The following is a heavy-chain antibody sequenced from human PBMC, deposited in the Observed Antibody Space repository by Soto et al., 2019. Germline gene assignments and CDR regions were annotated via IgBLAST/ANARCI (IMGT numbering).Heavy chain of an antibody. J-gene: IGHJ4*02. V-gene: IGHV3-23*01. Sequence: EVQLLESGGGLIQPGGSLRLSCAASEFTFKSYAMSWVRQAPGEGLEWVSAISYIGDSTYYADSVKGRFTISRDNAKNTLFLQMDSLRPEDTAVYFCAKDYSYDSSGVLDYWGQGTMGTVS. CDR2: ISYIGDST. CDR1: EFTFKSYA. CDR3: AKDYSYDSSGVLDY. D-gene: IGHD3-22*01.